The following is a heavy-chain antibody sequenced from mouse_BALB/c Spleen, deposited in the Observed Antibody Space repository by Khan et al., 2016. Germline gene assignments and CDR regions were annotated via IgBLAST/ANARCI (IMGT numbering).Heavy chain of an antibody. D-gene: IGHD1-1*02. CDR2: ISTYYGDA. J-gene: IGHJ4*01. CDR1: GYTFTDYA. Sequence: QVQLQQSGAELVRPGVSVKISCKGSGYTFTDYAMHWVKQSHAKSLEWIGVISTYYGDASYNQKFKGKATMTVDKSSSTAYMELARLTSEDSAIXYCARGGGYYAMDYWGQGTSVTVSS. CDR3: ARGGGYYAMDY. V-gene: IGHV1S137*01.